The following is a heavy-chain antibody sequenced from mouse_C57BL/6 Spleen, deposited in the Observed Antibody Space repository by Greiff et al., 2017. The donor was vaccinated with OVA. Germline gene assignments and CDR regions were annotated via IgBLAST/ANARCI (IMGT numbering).Heavy chain of an antibody. CDR1: GYTFTDYE. D-gene: IGHD2-4*01. V-gene: IGHV1-15*01. CDR2: IDPETGGT. CDR3: TVLRRNAMDY. J-gene: IGHJ4*01. Sequence: QVQLKESGAELVRPGASVTLSCKASGYTFTDYEMHWVKQTPVHGLEWIGAIDPETGGTAYNQKFKGKAILTADKSSSTAYMELRSLTSEDSAVYYCTVLRRNAMDYWGQGTSVTVSS.